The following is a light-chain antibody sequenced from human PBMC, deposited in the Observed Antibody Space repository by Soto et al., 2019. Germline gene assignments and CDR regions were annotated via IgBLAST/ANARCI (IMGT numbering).Light chain of an antibody. Sequence: DIQMTQSPSSLSASVGDSVTITCRASQGIGSWLAWYQQRPQQAPKALIYDASSLQSGVPSRFSGSGSGTDFTLTISSLQPEDFATYYCQQYMTYPYTFGQGTKVETK. V-gene: IGKV1D-16*01. CDR2: DAS. CDR1: QGIGSW. J-gene: IGKJ2*01. CDR3: QQYMTYPYT.